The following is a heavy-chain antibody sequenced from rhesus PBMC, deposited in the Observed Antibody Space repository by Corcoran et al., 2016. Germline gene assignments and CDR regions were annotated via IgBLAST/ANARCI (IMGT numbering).Heavy chain of an antibody. CDR2: IYGSGST. D-gene: IGHD1-1-1*01. J-gene: IGHJ5-1*01. Sequence: QVQLQESGPGLVKPSETLSLTCAVSGGSIRSNYWRWIRQAPGRGLEWIGYIYGSGSTYYNPSLKSRVTLSVDTSKNQFSLKLTSVTAADTAVYYCALRYEVWGPGVLVTVSS. CDR3: ALRYEV. V-gene: IGHV4S11*01. CDR1: GGSIRSNY.